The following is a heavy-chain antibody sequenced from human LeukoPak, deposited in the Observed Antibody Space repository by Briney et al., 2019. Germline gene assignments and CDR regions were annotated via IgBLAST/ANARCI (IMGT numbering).Heavy chain of an antibody. D-gene: IGHD2-8*01. J-gene: IGHJ4*02. CDR3: AKANGYYFDC. V-gene: IGHV3-11*05. CDR1: GFTFSDYY. CDR2: ISSSGTST. Sequence: PGGSLRLSCAASGFTFSDYYMSWIRQAPGKGLEWISYISSSGTSTNYADSVKGRFTISRDNAKNSLYLQMNSLRAEDTAVYYCAKANGYYFDCWGQGTLVTVSS.